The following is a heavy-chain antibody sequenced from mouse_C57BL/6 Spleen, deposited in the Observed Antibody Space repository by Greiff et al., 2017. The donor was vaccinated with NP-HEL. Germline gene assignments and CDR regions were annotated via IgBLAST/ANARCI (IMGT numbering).Heavy chain of an antibody. D-gene: IGHD1-1*01. CDR3: ARERGYYYGSSVYAMDY. CDR1: GYTFTDYN. V-gene: IGHV1-18*01. Sequence: EVQLQQSGPELVKPGASVKIPCKASGYTFTDYNMDWVKQSHGKSLEWIGDINPNNGGTIYNQKFKGKATLTVDKSSSTAYMELRSLTSEDTAVYYCARERGYYYGSSVYAMDYWGQGTSVTVSS. J-gene: IGHJ4*01. CDR2: INPNNGGT.